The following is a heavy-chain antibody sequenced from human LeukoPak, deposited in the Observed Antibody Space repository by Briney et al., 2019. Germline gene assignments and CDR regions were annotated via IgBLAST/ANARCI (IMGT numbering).Heavy chain of an antibody. V-gene: IGHV3-11*01. CDR2: ISSGATNT. J-gene: IGHJ6*03. Sequence: GGSLRLSCAASGFTFSEYYITWIRQAPGKGLEWVSYISSGATNTYYADSVKGRFTISRDNAKNSVYLQMNSLSVEDTAVYYCSRDRYSMDVWGKGTTVTVSS. CDR1: GFTFSEYY. D-gene: IGHD5-18*01. CDR3: SRDRYSMDV.